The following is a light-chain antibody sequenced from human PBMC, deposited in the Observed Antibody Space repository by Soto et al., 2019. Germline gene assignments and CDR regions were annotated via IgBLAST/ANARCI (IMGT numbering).Light chain of an antibody. CDR3: QQSYRIPLT. CDR2: AAS. Sequence: DIQMTQSPSSLSASIGDRVTVTCRASPSISTYLNWYQHNPGKAPELLMSAASRLQSGVPSRFTGSGSGTDFTLTSSTLQPEDFATYYCQQSYRIPLTFGGGPKVDMK. J-gene: IGKJ4*01. CDR1: PSISTY. V-gene: IGKV1-39*01.